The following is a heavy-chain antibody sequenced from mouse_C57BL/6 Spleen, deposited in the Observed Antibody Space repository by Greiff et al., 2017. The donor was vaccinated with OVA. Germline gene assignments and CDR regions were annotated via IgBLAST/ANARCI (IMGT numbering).Heavy chain of an antibody. CDR1: GYSITSGYY. V-gene: IGHV3-6*01. Sequence: EVKLEESGPGLVKPSQSLSLTCSVTGYSITSGYYWNWIRQFPGNKLEWMGYISYDGSNNYNPSLKNRISITRDTSKNQFFLKLNSVTTEDTATYYCARGTGDYWGKGTTLTVSS. CDR2: ISYDGSN. CDR3: ARGTGDY. D-gene: IGHD4-1*01. J-gene: IGHJ2*01.